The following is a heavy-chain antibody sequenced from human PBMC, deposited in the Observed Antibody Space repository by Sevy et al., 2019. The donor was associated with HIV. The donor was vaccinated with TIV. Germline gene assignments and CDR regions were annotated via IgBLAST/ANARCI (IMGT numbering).Heavy chain of an antibody. CDR2: IYSGGDT. V-gene: IGHV3-53*01. J-gene: IGHJ6*02. D-gene: IGHD6-13*01. CDR1: GFTVSSNF. CDR3: ARDLRVATASGGMDV. Sequence: GGSLRLSCVAYGFTVSSNFMTWVRQAPGKGLEWVSIIYSGGDTSYADSVKGRFTISRDNSKNTLFLQMNNLRAEDAAVYYCARDLRVATASGGMDVWGQGTTVTVSS.